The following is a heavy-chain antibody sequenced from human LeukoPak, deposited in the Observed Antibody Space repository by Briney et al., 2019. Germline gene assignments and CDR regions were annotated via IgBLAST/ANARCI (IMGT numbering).Heavy chain of an antibody. CDR1: GFTFSNYV. CDR3: XXXXGSSRPYYFDY. D-gene: IGHD6-6*01. J-gene: IGHJ4*02. Sequence: GGSLRLSCAASGFTFSNYVMSWVRQTPGKGLEWVSAMIGSGDDTYYADSVKGRFTISRDNSKNTLYLQMNSLRAEDTAVYHCXXXXGSSRPYYFDYWGQGTLVTVSS. V-gene: IGHV3-23*01. CDR2: MIGSGDDT.